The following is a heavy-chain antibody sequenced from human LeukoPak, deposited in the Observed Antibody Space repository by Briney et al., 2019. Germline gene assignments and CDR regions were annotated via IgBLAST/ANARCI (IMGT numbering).Heavy chain of an antibody. CDR2: ISWNSGSM. CDR1: GFTFDDYA. Sequence: GRSLRLSCAASGFTFDDYAMHWVRQAPGKGLEWVSGISWNSGSMGYADSVKGRFTISRDNAKNSLYLQMNSLRAEDTALYYCAKDTAAAGYDAFDIWGQGTMVTVSS. V-gene: IGHV3-9*01. J-gene: IGHJ3*02. D-gene: IGHD6-13*01. CDR3: AKDTAAAGYDAFDI.